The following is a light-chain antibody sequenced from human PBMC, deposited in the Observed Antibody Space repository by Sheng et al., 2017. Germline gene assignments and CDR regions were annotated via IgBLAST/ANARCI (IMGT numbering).Light chain of an antibody. CDR1: SSNIGAGYD. CDR2: GNS. V-gene: IGLV1-40*01. J-gene: IGLJ3*02. Sequence: QTVLTQPPSVSGAPGQRVTISCTGSSSNIGAGYDVHWYQQLPGTAPKLLIYGNSNRPSGVPXRFSGSKSGTSASLAITGLQAEDEADYYCQSYDSSLSGHWVFGGGTKLTVL. CDR3: QSYDSSLSGHWV.